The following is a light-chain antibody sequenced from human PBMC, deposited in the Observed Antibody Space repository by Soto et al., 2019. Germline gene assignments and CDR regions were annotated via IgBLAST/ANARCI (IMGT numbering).Light chain of an antibody. CDR2: AAS. CDR3: HQTYNSPFT. Sequence: DIQMIQSPSSLSASVGDRVTITCRASQSISSSLNWYQLKPGQAPKLLIYAASSLQSGVPSSFSGSGSGTDFTLTISSLQLEDFATYYCHQTYNSPFTFGGGTTVEIK. V-gene: IGKV1-39*01. J-gene: IGKJ4*01. CDR1: QSISSS.